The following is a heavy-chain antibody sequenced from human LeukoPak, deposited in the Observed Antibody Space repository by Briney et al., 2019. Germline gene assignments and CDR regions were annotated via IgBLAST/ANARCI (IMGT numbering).Heavy chain of an antibody. Sequence: GGSLGLSCAASGFTVSSNYMSWVRQAPGKGPEWVSVIYSGGSTYYADSVKGRFTISRDNSKNTLYLQMNSLRAEDTAVYYCARYRTGCSGGSCYSGGVFAFDIWGQGTMVTVSS. D-gene: IGHD2-15*01. CDR3: ARYRTGCSGGSCYSGGVFAFDI. V-gene: IGHV3-53*01. CDR1: GFTVSSNY. J-gene: IGHJ3*02. CDR2: IYSGGST.